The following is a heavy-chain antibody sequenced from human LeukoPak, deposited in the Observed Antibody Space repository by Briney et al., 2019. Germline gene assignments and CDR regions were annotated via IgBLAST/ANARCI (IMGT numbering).Heavy chain of an antibody. Sequence: ASVKVSCKASGYTFTSYDINWVRQATGQGLEWMGWMNPNSGNTGYAQKFQGRVTMTRNTSISTAYMELSSLRSEDTAVCYCARGLINRSGGSCYYYWGQGTLVTVSS. J-gene: IGHJ4*02. CDR1: GYTFTSYD. CDR3: ARGLINRSGGSCYYY. D-gene: IGHD2-15*01. V-gene: IGHV1-8*01. CDR2: MNPNSGNT.